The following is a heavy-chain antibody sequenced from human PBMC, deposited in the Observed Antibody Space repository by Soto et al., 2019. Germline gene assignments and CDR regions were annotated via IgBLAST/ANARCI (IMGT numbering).Heavy chain of an antibody. CDR1: GFTFSSYA. V-gene: IGHV3-30-3*01. D-gene: IGHD4-17*01. CDR2: ISYDGSNK. CDR3: ARTPMTTERYFDY. Sequence: QVQLVESGGGVVQPGRSLRLSCAASGFTFSSYAVHWVRQAPGKGLEWVAVISYDGSNKYYADSVKGRFTISRDNSKNTLYLQMNSLRAEDTAVYYCARTPMTTERYFDYWGQGTLVTVSS. J-gene: IGHJ4*02.